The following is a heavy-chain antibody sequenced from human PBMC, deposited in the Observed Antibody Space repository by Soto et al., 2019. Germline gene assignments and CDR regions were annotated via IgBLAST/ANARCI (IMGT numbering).Heavy chain of an antibody. CDR2: ITGSGGST. CDR3: AKPSLAAAALGSLDY. CDR1: GFTFSNYA. D-gene: IGHD6-13*01. Sequence: VQLLDSGGGLVQPGGSLRLSCAASGFTFSNYAMIWVRQAPGKGLEWVSTITGSGGSTYYADAVKGRFTISRDNSKNTVHLQMNSLRAEDMALYYCAKPSLAAAALGSLDYWGQGTLVTVSS. J-gene: IGHJ4*02. V-gene: IGHV3-23*01.